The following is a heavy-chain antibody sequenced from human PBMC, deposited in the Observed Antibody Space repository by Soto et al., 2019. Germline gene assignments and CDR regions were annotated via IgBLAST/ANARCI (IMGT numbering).Heavy chain of an antibody. D-gene: IGHD5-12*01. Sequence: SVKVSCKASGGSFSNFGISWVRQAPGQGLEWMGGTVPVFGRPNYAQRFRGRLTITADESTSTGYMELISLRSDDTAVYYCAREGSGYNFWGQGTQVTVLL. V-gene: IGHV1-69*13. CDR2: TVPVFGRP. J-gene: IGHJ4*02. CDR1: GGSFSNFG. CDR3: AREGSGYNF.